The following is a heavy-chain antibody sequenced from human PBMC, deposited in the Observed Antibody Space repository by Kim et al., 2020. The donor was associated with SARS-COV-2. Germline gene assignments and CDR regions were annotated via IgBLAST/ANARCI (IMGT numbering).Heavy chain of an antibody. J-gene: IGHJ4*02. V-gene: IGHV4-59*01. Sequence: SETLSLTCTVSGDSISSYYWSWIRQPPGKGLEWIGYIYYSGSTNYNPSLKRRVTISVDTSKNHFSLKLSSVTAADTAVYYCARGQLWLDYWGQGTRVTVS. D-gene: IGHD5-18*01. CDR1: GDSISSYY. CDR2: IYYSGST. CDR3: ARGQLWLDY.